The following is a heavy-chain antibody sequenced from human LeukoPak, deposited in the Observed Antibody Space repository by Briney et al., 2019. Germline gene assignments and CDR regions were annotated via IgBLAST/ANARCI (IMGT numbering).Heavy chain of an antibody. CDR2: ISGSGGST. Sequence: GGSLRLSCAASGFTFSSYAMSWVRQAPGKGLGWVSAISGSGGSTYYADSVKGRFTISRDNSKNTLYLQMNSLRAEDTAVYYCAKALSVTMVRGVITLDYWGQGTLVTVSS. D-gene: IGHD3-10*01. CDR3: AKALSVTMVRGVITLDY. J-gene: IGHJ4*02. CDR1: GFTFSSYA. V-gene: IGHV3-23*01.